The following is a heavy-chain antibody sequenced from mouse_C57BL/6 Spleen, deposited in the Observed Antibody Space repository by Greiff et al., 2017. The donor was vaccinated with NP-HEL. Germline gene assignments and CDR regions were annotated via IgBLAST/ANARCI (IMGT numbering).Heavy chain of an antibody. V-gene: IGHV1-62-2*01. CDR1: GYTFTEYT. Sequence: QVQLQQSGAELVKPGASVKLSCKASGYTFTEYTIHWVKQRSGQGLEWIGWFYPGSGSIKYNEKFKDKATLTADKSSSTVYMELSRLTSEDSAIYFCERHEDERGTNVVDWYFEGWGTSATVTAAS. CDR2: FYPGSGSI. CDR3: ERHEDERGTNVVDWYFEG. D-gene: IGHD1-1*01. J-gene: IGHJ1*03.